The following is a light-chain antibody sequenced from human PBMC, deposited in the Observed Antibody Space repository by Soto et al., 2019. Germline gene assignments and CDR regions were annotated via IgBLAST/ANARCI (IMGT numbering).Light chain of an antibody. CDR2: SNN. Sequence: QALRTEPPSPSGTPGQRVTISSSESSSNIGSNYVYWYQQLPGTAPKLLIYSNNQRPSGVPDRFSGSKSGTSASLAISGLRSWDEADYYCAAWDDSLSGYVFGTGTKVTVL. V-gene: IGLV1-47*02. J-gene: IGLJ1*01. CDR1: SSNIGSNY. CDR3: AAWDDSLSGYV.